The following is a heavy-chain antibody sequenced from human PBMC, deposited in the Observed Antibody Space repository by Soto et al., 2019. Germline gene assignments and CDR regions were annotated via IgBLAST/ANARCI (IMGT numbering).Heavy chain of an antibody. CDR2: INQDGSVK. CDR1: GFTFGSHW. CDR3: AKDRGHNWFDA. Sequence: GGSLRLSCAASGFTFGSHWMSWVRQAPGKGLEWVANINQDGSVKYYVDSVKGRFTISRDNAKNSLYLQMNSLRAEDTALYYCAKDRGHNWFDAWGQGTLVTVSS. J-gene: IGHJ5*02. V-gene: IGHV3-7*03.